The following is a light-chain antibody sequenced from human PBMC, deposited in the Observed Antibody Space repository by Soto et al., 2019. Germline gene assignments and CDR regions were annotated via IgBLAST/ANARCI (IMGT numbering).Light chain of an antibody. V-gene: IGLV1-44*01. CDR1: SSNIGSNT. CDR3: AAWDDSLNGYV. J-gene: IGLJ1*01. Sequence: QFVLTHPPSASGTPGQRVTISCSGSSSNIGSNTVNWYQQLPGTAPKLLIHANNQRPSGVPDRFSGSKSGTSASLAISWLQSEEADYYCAAWDDSLNGYVFGTGTKVTV. CDR2: ANN.